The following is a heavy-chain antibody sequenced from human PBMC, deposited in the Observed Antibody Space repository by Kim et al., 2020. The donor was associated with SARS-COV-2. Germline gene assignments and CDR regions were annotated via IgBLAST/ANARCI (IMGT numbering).Heavy chain of an antibody. CDR1: GGSISSSRYF. CDR3: ARTPITMIRGVENFDY. CDR2: IYYSGST. J-gene: IGHJ4*02. Sequence: SETLSLTCTVSGGSISSSRYFWGWIRQPPGKGLEWIGSIYYSGSTYYNPSLKSRVTISVDTSKNQFSLKLSSVTAAVTAVYYCARTPITMIRGVENFDYWGQGTLVTVSS. D-gene: IGHD3-10*01. V-gene: IGHV4-39*01.